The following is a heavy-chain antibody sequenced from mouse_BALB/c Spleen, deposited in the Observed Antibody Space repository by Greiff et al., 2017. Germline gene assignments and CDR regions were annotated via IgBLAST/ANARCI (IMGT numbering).Heavy chain of an antibody. J-gene: IGHJ4*01. D-gene: IGHD2-1*01. V-gene: IGHV1-82*01. Sequence: QVQLKQSGPELVKPGASVKISCKASGYAFSSSWMNWVKQRPGQGLEWIGRIYPGDGDTNYNGKFKGKATLTADKSSSTAYMQLSSLTSVDSAVYFCARDGKMDYWGQGTSVTVSS. CDR1: GYAFSSSW. CDR2: IYPGDGDT. CDR3: ARDGKMDY.